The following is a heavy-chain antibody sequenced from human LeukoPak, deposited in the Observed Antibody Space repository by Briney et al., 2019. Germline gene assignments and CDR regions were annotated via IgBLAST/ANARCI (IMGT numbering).Heavy chain of an antibody. Sequence: GESLKISCKGSGYTFSSNWIGWVRQMPGKGLEWMEIIYPGDSDTRYSPSFQGQVTISADKSSSTAYLQWSSLKASDTAMYYCARHRVGIYSRNHAFDIWGQGTMVTVSS. V-gene: IGHV5-51*01. CDR1: GYTFSSNW. D-gene: IGHD1-26*01. CDR2: IYPGDSDT. J-gene: IGHJ3*02. CDR3: ARHRVGIYSRNHAFDI.